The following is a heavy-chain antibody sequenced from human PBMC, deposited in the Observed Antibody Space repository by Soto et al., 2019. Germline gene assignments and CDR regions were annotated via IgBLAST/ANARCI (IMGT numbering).Heavy chain of an antibody. D-gene: IGHD3-9*01. J-gene: IGHJ6*02. Sequence: GGSLRLSCAASGFTFSNAWMSWVRQAPGKGLEWVGRIKSKTDGGTTDYAAPVKGRFTISRDDSKNTLYLQMNSLKTEDTAVYYCTALGILTGYYGTYYYYGMDVWGQGTTVTVSS. CDR3: TALGILTGYYGTYYYYGMDV. V-gene: IGHV3-15*01. CDR1: GFTFSNAW. CDR2: IKSKTDGGTT.